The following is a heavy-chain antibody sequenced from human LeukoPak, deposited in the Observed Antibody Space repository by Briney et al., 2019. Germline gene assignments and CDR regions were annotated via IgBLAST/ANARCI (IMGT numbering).Heavy chain of an antibody. CDR1: GGSISSYY. Sequence: PSETLSLTCTVSGGSISSYYWSWIRQPPGKGLEWIGYICYSGSTNYNPSLKSRVTISVDTSKNQFSLKLSSVTAADTAVYYCARLMVDYDYVWGSYRPNWFDPWGQGTLVTVSS. J-gene: IGHJ5*02. V-gene: IGHV4-59*01. D-gene: IGHD3-16*02. CDR2: ICYSGST. CDR3: ARLMVDYDYVWGSYRPNWFDP.